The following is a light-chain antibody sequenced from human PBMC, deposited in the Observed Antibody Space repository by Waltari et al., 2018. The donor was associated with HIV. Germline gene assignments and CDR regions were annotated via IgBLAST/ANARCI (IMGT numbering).Light chain of an antibody. CDR1: QSLLHSNGNNY. CDR2: LAS. CDR3: MQSLQTPRT. J-gene: IGKJ4*01. Sequence: IVMTQSPLSLPVSPGEPASISCRSNQSLLHSNGNNYLDWYLHKSGQSPKLVIYLASIRASGVPDRVSGSGSGTDFTLKFSRVEAEDVGVYYCMQSLQTPRTFGGGTNVQSK. V-gene: IGKV2-28*01.